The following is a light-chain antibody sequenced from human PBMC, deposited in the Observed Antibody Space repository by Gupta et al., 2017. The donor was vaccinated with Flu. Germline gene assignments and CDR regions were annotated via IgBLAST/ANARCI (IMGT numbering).Light chain of an antibody. V-gene: IGLV4-69*01. J-gene: IGLJ3*02. CDR2: LNSDGSH. CDR3: QTWCTGIRV. CDR1: SGHSSYT. Sequence: QVVLTQSPSASASLGASVTLTCTLSSGHSSYTIAWHLQQPEKGPRYLMKLNSDGSHSKGDGIPDRFSGSSSGAERYLTISSRQSEDEAVYYCQTWCTGIRVFGGGTKLTVL.